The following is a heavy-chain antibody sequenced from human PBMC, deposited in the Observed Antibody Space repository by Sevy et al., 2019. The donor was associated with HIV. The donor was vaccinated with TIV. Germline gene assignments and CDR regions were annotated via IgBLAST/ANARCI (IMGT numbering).Heavy chain of an antibody. CDR1: GFTFSSYW. D-gene: IGHD6-13*01. Sequence: GGSLRLSCAASGFTFSSYWMHWVRQAPGKGLVWVSRINSDGSSTSYADSVKGRFTISRDNAKNTLYLQMNSLRAEDTAVYYCARWTVYSSSWYGTASPRIDYWGQGTLVTVSS. CDR2: INSDGSST. V-gene: IGHV3-74*01. J-gene: IGHJ4*02. CDR3: ARWTVYSSSWYGTASPRIDY.